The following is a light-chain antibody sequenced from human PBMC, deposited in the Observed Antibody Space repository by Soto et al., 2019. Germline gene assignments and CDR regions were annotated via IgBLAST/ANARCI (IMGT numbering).Light chain of an antibody. J-gene: IGKJ4*01. Sequence: EIVLTQSPGTLSLSPGERATLSCRASQSVTSSYLAWYQQKPGQPPRLLIYGASARATGIPARFSGSGSGTDFSLTISSLQSEDFAVYYCQQYNNWPPLTFGGGTKVDIK. CDR3: QQYNNWPPLT. CDR1: QSVTSSY. V-gene: IGKV3-15*01. CDR2: GAS.